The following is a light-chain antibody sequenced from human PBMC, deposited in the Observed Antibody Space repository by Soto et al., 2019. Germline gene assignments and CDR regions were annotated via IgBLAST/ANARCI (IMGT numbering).Light chain of an antibody. CDR2: GAS. V-gene: IGKV3-15*01. Sequence: EIVMTQSPATLSVSPGERAPLSCRARQSVSSDLAWYPQKPGQAPRLLIYGASTRATGIPARFSGSGSGTEFTLTINSLQSEDFAVYYCQQYNNWPRTFGQGTKVDIK. J-gene: IGKJ1*01. CDR1: QSVSSD. CDR3: QQYNNWPRT.